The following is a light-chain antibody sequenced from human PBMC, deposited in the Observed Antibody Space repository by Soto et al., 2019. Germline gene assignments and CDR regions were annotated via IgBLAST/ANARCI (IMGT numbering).Light chain of an antibody. CDR2: AAS. J-gene: IGKJ4*01. CDR1: QGIRNY. Sequence: DIPMTQSPSSLSASVGDRVTITCRASQGIRNYLAWYQQKPGKVPKLLIYAASTLQSGVPSRFSGSGSGTDFTLTISSLQPEDVATYYCQKYNSAPLTFGGGTKVEIQ. V-gene: IGKV1-27*01. CDR3: QKYNSAPLT.